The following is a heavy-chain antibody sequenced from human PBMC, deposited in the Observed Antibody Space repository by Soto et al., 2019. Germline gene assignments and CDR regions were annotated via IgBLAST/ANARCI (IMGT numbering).Heavy chain of an antibody. V-gene: IGHV3-21*01. CDR2: ISSSSSYI. D-gene: IGHD2-15*01. CDR3: ARDRRVPGYCSGGSCYGAFDI. Sequence: GGSLRLSCAASGFTFSSYSMNWVRQAPGKGLEWVSSISSSSSYIYYADSVKGRFTISRDNAKNSLYLQMNSLRAEDTAVYYCARDRRVPGYCSGGSCYGAFDIWGQGTMVTVSS. J-gene: IGHJ3*02. CDR1: GFTFSSYS.